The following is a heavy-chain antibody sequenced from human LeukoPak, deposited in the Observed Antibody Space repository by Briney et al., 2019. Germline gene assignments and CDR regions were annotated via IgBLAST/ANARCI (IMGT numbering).Heavy chain of an antibody. Sequence: QPGGSLRLSCAASGFTFSSYWMHWVRQAPGKGLVWVSRINSDGSSTSYADSVKGRFTISRDNAKNTPYLQMNSLRAEDTAVYYCAREYYDILTGYSPLRYWGQGTLVTVSS. CDR1: GFTFSSYW. J-gene: IGHJ4*02. V-gene: IGHV3-74*01. CDR3: AREYYDILTGYSPLRY. D-gene: IGHD3-9*01. CDR2: INSDGSST.